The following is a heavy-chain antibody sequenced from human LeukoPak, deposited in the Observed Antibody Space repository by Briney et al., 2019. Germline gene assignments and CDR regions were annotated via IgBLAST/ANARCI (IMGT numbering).Heavy chain of an antibody. V-gene: IGHV1-8*03. J-gene: IGHJ6*03. CDR1: GYTFTSYD. Sequence: GASVKVSCKASGYTFTSYDINWVRQATGQGGQGLEWMGWMNPNSGNTGYAQNFQGRVTITRNTSISTAYMELSSLRSEDTAVYYCARVVEVYGSGSYVLPLEYYYYMDVWGKGTTVTISS. D-gene: IGHD3-10*01. CDR2: MNPNSGNT. CDR3: ARVVEVYGSGSYVLPLEYYYYMDV.